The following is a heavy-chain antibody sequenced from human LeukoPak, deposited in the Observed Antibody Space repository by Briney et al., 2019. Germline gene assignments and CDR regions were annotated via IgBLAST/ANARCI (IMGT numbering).Heavy chain of an antibody. CDR3: ARGDGCGSTSCYVSDAFDI. J-gene: IGHJ3*02. Sequence: GASVKVSCKASGYTFTSYDINWVRQATGQGLEWMGWMNPNSGNTGYAQKFQGRVTMTRNTSISTAYMELSSLRSEDTAVYYCARGDGCGSTSCYVSDAFDIWGQGTMVTVSS. D-gene: IGHD2-2*01. CDR1: GYTFTSYD. CDR2: MNPNSGNT. V-gene: IGHV1-8*01.